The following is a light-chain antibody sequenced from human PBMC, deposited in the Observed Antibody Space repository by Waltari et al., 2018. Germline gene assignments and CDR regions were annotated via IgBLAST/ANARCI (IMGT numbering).Light chain of an antibody. Sequence: DIVMTQSPDSLAVSLGERATISCRSSQSVLYNSNDKNYLAWYQQKPGQPPRLLIYWASTRESGVPDRFSGSVSGTYFTLTISNLQAEDVAVYYCQQYYRSRTFGQGTKVEIK. CDR2: WAS. V-gene: IGKV4-1*01. CDR3: QQYYRSRT. CDR1: QSVLYNSNDKNY. J-gene: IGKJ1*01.